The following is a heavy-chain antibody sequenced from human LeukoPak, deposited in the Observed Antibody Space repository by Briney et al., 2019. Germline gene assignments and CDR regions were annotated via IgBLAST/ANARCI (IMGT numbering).Heavy chain of an antibody. Sequence: SETLPLTCAVYGGSFSGYYWSWIRQPPGKGLEWIGEINHSGSTNYNPSLKSRVTISVDTSKNQFSLKLSSVTAADTAVYYCARARIAAAAPHFDYWGQGTLVTVSS. V-gene: IGHV4-34*01. CDR2: INHSGST. D-gene: IGHD6-13*01. CDR1: GGSFSGYY. J-gene: IGHJ4*02. CDR3: ARARIAAAAPHFDY.